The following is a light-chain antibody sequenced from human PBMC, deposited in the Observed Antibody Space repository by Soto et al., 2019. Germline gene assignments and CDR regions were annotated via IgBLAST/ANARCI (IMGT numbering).Light chain of an antibody. V-gene: IGKV2-29*03. CDR2: EVS. J-gene: IGKJ1*01. CDR3: MQAIDIPWT. Sequence: ILMTQTPLSLSIIPGQTASISCKSSQSLLHSDGKTYFYWYVQKAGQAPQPLIYEVSNRFSGVPERFSGSGSRKDFTLKISRVEADDVGIYYCMQAIDIPWTFGQGSKVDI. CDR1: QSLLHSDGKTY.